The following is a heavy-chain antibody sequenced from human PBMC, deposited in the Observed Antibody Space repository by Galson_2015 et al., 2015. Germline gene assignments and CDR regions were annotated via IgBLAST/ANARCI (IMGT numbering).Heavy chain of an antibody. J-gene: IGHJ5*02. CDR3: VRDHFRQLTTFDP. CDR1: GFTFDSYR. D-gene: IGHD3-22*01. V-gene: IGHV3-21*01. CDR2: ISSSSHYI. Sequence: SLRLSCAASGFTFDSYRMNWVRQAPGKGLEWVSSISSSSHYIYYADSVKGRFTISRDNARTSLYLQMNSLRVEDTAVYYCVRDHFRQLTTFDPWGQGTLVTVSS.